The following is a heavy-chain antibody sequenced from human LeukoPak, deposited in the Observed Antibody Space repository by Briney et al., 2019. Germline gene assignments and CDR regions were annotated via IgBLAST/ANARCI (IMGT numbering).Heavy chain of an antibody. CDR2: INERATII. V-gene: IGHV3-74*01. Sequence: GWALTLSCAASGCTFSNYWMHWVRQAAGKGLEWVSRINERATIISSAASVKGRFTISRENARNTLYLQMNSLTAEATAVYYCVRDLILVWTPGDDFDHWGQGTLVTVSS. J-gene: IGHJ4*02. CDR3: VRDLILVWTPGDDFDH. CDR1: GCTFSNYW. D-gene: IGHD3-16*01.